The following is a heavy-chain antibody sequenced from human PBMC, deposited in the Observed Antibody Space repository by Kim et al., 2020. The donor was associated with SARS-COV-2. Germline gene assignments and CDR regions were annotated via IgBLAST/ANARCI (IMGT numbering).Heavy chain of an antibody. Sequence: ASVKVSCKASGYTFTSYNIHWVRQAPGHGLQWMGIITPSGGSTSYAQKFQGRVTMTRDTSTSTVYMVLSSLRSEDTAVYYCARVDTALVQYYGMYVWPRDLGHRLL. D-gene: IGHD5-18*01. CDR2: ITPSGGST. CDR1: GYTFTSYN. J-gene: IGHJ6*02. CDR3: ARVDTALVQYYGMYV. V-gene: IGHV1-46*01.